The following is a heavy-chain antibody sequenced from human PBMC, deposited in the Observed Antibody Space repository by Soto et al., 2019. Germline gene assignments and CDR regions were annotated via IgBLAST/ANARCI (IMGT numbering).Heavy chain of an antibody. D-gene: IGHD6-19*01. V-gene: IGHV4-39*01. CDR3: ASLSTGYSSGWYFDY. CDR1: GGSISSSSYY. J-gene: IGHJ4*02. Sequence: SLTCTVSGGSISSSSYYWGWIRQPPGKGLEWIGFIYYSGSTYYNPSLMSRLTISVDTSKNQFSLKLSSVTAADTAVYYCASLSTGYSSGWYFDYWGQGTLVTVSS. CDR2: IYYSGST.